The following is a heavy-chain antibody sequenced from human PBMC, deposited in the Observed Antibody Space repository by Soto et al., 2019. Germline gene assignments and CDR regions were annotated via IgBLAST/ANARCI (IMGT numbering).Heavy chain of an antibody. J-gene: IGHJ3*02. V-gene: IGHV5-51*01. CDR1: GYSFTSYW. Sequence: PGESLKISCKGSGYSFTSYWIGWVRQMPGKGLELMGIIYPGDSDTRYSPSFQGQVTISADKSISTAYLQWSSLKASDTAMYYCARHRSRYCSGGSCYSFAFDIWGQGTMVTVSS. CDR3: ARHRSRYCSGGSCYSFAFDI. CDR2: IYPGDSDT. D-gene: IGHD2-15*01.